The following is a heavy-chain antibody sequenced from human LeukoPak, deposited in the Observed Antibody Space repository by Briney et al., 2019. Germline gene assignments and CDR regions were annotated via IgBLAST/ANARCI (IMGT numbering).Heavy chain of an antibody. V-gene: IGHV3-23*01. D-gene: IGHD6-6*01. CDR3: ARPLYSSLPIGP. J-gene: IGHJ5*02. CDR1: GFTFSSYA. Sequence: GGSLRLSCAASGFTFSSYAMSWVRQAPGRGLEWVSAISGSGGSTYYADSVKGRFTISRDNSKNTLYLQMNSLRAEDTAVYYCARPLYSSLPIGPWGQGTLVTVSS. CDR2: ISGSGGST.